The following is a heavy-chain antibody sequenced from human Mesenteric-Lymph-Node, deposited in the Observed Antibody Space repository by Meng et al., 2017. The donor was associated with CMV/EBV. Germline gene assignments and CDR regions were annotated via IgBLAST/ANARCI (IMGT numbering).Heavy chain of an antibody. D-gene: IGHD3-3*01. Sequence: GDSLKISCKGSGYSFATYWIGWVRQMPGKGLEWMGVIYPRDSKTMYSPSFQGHVTISADKAISTAYLEWSSLKASDSAMYYCARLTILGGAITWGQGTLVTVSS. J-gene: IGHJ4*03. V-gene: IGHV5-51*01. CDR3: ARLTILGGAIT. CDR2: IYPRDSKT. CDR1: GYSFATYW.